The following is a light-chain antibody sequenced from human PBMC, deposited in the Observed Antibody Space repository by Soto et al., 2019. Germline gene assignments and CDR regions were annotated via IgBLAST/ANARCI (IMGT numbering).Light chain of an antibody. V-gene: IGKV4-1*01. CDR2: WAS. Sequence: DIVMTQSPDSPAVSLGERATINCKSSQSVLYSSNNKNYLAWYQQKPGQPPKLLIYWASTRESGVPDRFSGSGSGTDFTLTISSLQAEDVAVYYCQQYYSTPHTFGQGPKVEIK. CDR1: QSVLYSSNNKNY. J-gene: IGKJ1*01. CDR3: QQYYSTPHT.